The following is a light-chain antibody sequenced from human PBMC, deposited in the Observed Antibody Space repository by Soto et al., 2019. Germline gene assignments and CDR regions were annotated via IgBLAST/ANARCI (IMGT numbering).Light chain of an antibody. CDR2: KAS. J-gene: IGKJ1*01. Sequence: DLQMTQSPSTLSASVGDRVTITCRASQSITEWLAWYQQKPGKAPKLLISKASTLQSGVPSRFSGSGFGTEFTLTISSLQPDDFATYYCLQYSTYPWTFGQGTKVEIK. V-gene: IGKV1-5*03. CDR3: LQYSTYPWT. CDR1: QSITEW.